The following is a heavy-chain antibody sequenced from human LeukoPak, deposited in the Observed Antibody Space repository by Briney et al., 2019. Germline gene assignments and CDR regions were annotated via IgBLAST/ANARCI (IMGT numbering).Heavy chain of an antibody. D-gene: IGHD6-13*01. J-gene: IGHJ1*01. Sequence: GGSLRLSCAASGFTFSSCAMHWVRQAPGKGLEWVAVISYDGSNKYYADSVKGRFTISRDNSKNTLYLQMNSLRAEDTAVYYCARPGSPAAGASDFHHRGQGTLVTVSS. V-gene: IGHV3-30*04. CDR2: ISYDGSNK. CDR3: ARPGSPAAGASDFHH. CDR1: GFTFSSCA.